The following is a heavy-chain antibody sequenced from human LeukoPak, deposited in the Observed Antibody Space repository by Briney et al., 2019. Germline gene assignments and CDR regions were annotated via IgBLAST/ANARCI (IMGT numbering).Heavy chain of an antibody. CDR2: IIPIFGTA. CDR3: SYYYDSSGYYTSYNWFDP. Sequence: SVKVSCKASGYTVTSIDINWVRHTGQGLEWMGGIIPIFGTANYAQKFQGRVTITADESTSTAYMELSSLRSEDTAVYYCSYYYDSSGYYTSYNWFDPWGQGSLVTVSS. D-gene: IGHD3-22*01. J-gene: IGHJ5*02. V-gene: IGHV1-69*13. CDR1: GYTVTSID.